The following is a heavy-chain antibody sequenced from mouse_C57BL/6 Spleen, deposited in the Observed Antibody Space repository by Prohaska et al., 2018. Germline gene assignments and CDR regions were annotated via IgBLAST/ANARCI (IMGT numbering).Heavy chain of an antibody. V-gene: IGHV8-12*01. D-gene: IGHD2-4*01. J-gene: IGHJ3*01. Sequence: SGMGVSWIRQPSGKGLEWLAHIYWDDDKRYNPSLKSRLTISKDTSRNQVFLKITSVDTADTATYYCARREEDYDGAWFAYWGQGTLVTVSA. CDR2: IYWDDDK. CDR3: ARREEDYDGAWFAY. CDR1: SGMG.